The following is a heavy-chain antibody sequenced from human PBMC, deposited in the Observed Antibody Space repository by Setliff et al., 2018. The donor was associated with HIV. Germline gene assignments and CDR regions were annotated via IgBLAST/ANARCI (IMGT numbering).Heavy chain of an antibody. V-gene: IGHV1-3*04. D-gene: IGHD6-13*01. J-gene: IGHJ4*02. CDR2: IKTGNGDT. Sequence: ASVKVSCKTSGYSFSSHPIHWVRQAPGQRPEWMGWIKTGNGDTRYSQKFRDRVTITRDTSADTVYMELSSLRSEDTAVYYCARGSGFIEAAGTDYWGQGTLVTVSS. CDR1: GYSFSSHP. CDR3: ARGSGFIEAAGTDY.